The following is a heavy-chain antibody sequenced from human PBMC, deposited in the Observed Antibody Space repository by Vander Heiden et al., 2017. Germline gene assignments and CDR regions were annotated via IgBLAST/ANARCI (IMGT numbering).Heavy chain of an antibody. D-gene: IGHD6-19*01. J-gene: IGHJ6*02. V-gene: IGHV1-2*04. Sequence: QVHLVQSCAEVKTPGASAKVSFKASGYTFTVYSMHWVRHAPGQGLEWMGWIKPNSGGTNYAQKFQGWVTRTRDTSISTAYMELSRLRSDDTAVYYGARAPIAGALRGPDYYGMDVWGQGTTVTVSS. CDR3: ARAPIAGALRGPDYYGMDV. CDR2: IKPNSGGT. CDR1: GYTFTVYS.